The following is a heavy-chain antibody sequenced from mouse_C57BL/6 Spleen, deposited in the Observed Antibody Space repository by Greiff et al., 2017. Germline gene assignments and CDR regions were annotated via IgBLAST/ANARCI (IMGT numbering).Heavy chain of an antibody. Sequence: QVQLQQPGAELVMPGASVKLSCKASGYTFTSYWMNWVKQRPGQGLEWIGEIDPSASYTNYNQKFKGKSTLTVDKSSSTAYMQLSSLTSEDSAVYYCARHYGSREDYYFDYWGQGTTLTVSS. V-gene: IGHV1-69*01. D-gene: IGHD1-1*01. J-gene: IGHJ2*01. CDR2: IDPSASYT. CDR1: GYTFTSYW. CDR3: ARHYGSREDYYFDY.